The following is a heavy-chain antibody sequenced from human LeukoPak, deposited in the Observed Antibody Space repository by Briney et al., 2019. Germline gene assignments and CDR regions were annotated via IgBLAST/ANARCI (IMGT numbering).Heavy chain of an antibody. Sequence: PGGSLRLSCAASGFTFSSYAMSWVRQAPGKGLEWVSAISGSGGSTYYADSVKGRFTISRDNSKNTLYLQMNSLRAEDTAVYYCARRHPSRPGDRRDAFDIWGQGTMVTVSS. V-gene: IGHV3-23*01. CDR2: ISGSGGST. CDR1: GFTFSSYA. D-gene: IGHD4-17*01. J-gene: IGHJ3*02. CDR3: ARRHPSRPGDRRDAFDI.